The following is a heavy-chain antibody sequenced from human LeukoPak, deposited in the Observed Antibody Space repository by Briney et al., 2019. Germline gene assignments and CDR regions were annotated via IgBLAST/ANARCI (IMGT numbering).Heavy chain of an antibody. CDR1: GGSISSSSYY. V-gene: IGHV4-39*07. Sequence: PSETLSLTCTVSGGSISSSSYYWGWIRQPPGKGLEWIGSIYYSGSTYYNPSLKSRVTISVDTSKNQFSLKLSSVTAADTAVYYCARDVDRYYGGPRAYFDYWGQGTLVTVSS. J-gene: IGHJ4*02. D-gene: IGHD4-23*01. CDR3: ARDVDRYYGGPRAYFDY. CDR2: IYYSGST.